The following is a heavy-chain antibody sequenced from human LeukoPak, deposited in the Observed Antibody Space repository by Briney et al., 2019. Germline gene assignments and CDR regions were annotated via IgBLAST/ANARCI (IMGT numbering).Heavy chain of an antibody. V-gene: IGHV1-18*03. CDR1: GYTFTSYG. CDR3: ARIEAYHLACHFDY. J-gene: IGHJ4*02. CDR2: ISAYDGDT. Sequence: ASLKVSCKASGYTFTSYGIGSVRQAPGQGLEWMGWISAYDGDTNHVQNLQGRVTMTTDSSTSPAYLELRRLRSDDMAVYYCARIEAYHLACHFDYWGQGTLVTVSS.